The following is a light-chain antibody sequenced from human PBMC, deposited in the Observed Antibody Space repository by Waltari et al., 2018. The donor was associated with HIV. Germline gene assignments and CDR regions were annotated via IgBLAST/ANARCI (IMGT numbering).Light chain of an antibody. J-gene: IGLJ3*02. CDR1: SSDVGGYNY. Sequence: ITISCTGTSSDVGGYNYVSWYQRHPDKAPKLMIYDVSNRPSGVSNRFSGSKSGNPASLTISGLQAEDEADYYCSSYTSSSTRVFGGGTTVTVL. V-gene: IGLV2-14*03. CDR2: DVS. CDR3: SSYTSSSTRV.